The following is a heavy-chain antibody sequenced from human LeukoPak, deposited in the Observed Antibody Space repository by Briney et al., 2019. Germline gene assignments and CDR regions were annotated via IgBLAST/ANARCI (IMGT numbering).Heavy chain of an antibody. CDR3: ARDRYGDGFAHFDS. D-gene: IGHD5-24*01. CDR2: ITPRDGA. Sequence: GASVKVSCKSSGYTFTDYAIHWVRQAPGQGLEWMGWITPRDGANYAQKFQGRVTMTRDTSMSTAYMDLNRLTFDDTAVYFCARDRYGDGFAHFDSWGQGTLVTVSS. V-gene: IGHV1-2*02. J-gene: IGHJ4*02. CDR1: GYTFTDYA.